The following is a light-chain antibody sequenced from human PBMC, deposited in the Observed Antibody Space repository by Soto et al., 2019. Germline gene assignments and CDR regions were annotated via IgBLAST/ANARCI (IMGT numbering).Light chain of an antibody. CDR3: QHYGTSPPWT. CDR1: QSISDT. V-gene: IGKV3-20*01. Sequence: EIVMTQSPGTLSVSPGGRATLSCRASQSISDTLAWYQQKPGQAPRLLIYGASTMASGVPGRFSGSGSGTEFTLTISRLEPEDFAVYYCQHYGTSPPWTFGQGTKVDIK. J-gene: IGKJ1*01. CDR2: GAS.